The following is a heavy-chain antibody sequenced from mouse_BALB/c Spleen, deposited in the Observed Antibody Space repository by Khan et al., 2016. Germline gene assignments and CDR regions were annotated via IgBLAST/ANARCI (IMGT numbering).Heavy chain of an antibody. Sequence: EVELVESGGDLVKPGGSLKLSCAASGFTFSSYGMSWVRQTPDKRLEWVATISSGGSYTYYPDSVKGRFTISRDNAKNTLYLQMSSLKSEDTAMXYCARQHYGNFLYFDYWGQGTTLTVSS. CDR3: ARQHYGNFLYFDY. J-gene: IGHJ2*01. D-gene: IGHD2-1*01. CDR1: GFTFSSYG. V-gene: IGHV5-6*01. CDR2: ISSGGSYT.